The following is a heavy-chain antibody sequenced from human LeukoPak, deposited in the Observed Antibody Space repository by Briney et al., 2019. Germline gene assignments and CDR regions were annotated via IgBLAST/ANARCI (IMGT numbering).Heavy chain of an antibody. V-gene: IGHV4-34*01. CDR1: GGSFIGSH. CDR3: ARDPATVVTLPYYFDD. CDR2: INHSGNT. D-gene: IGHD4-23*01. Sequence: SETLSLTCAVSGGSFIGSHWNWIRQPPGKGLEWIGEINHSGNTNYNPSLKSRVTISVDTSKNQFSLKLRSVTAADTAVYYCARDPATVVTLPYYFDDWGQGTLVTVSS. J-gene: IGHJ4*02.